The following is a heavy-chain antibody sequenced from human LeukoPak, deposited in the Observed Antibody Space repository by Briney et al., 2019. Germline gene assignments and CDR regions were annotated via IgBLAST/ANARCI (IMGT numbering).Heavy chain of an antibody. CDR2: ISGTGGNT. Sequence: GGSQRLSCAASGFPISNFAMSWVRQAPGKGLEWVSAISGTGGNTFYTDSVTGRFTISRDNSKNTLYVQMNSLRAEDTAVYYCAKTGGYYDTSDLYRPDVFDIWGQGTVVTVSS. CDR3: AKTGGYYDTSDLYRPDVFDI. D-gene: IGHD3-22*01. CDR1: GFPISNFA. V-gene: IGHV3-23*01. J-gene: IGHJ3*02.